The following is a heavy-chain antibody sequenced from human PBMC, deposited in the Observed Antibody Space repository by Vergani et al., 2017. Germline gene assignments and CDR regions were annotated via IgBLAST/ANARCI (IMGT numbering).Heavy chain of an antibody. CDR1: GYTFTDYF. D-gene: IGHD2-2*01. J-gene: IGHJ4*02. CDR2: INPNSGGT. Sequence: QVQLVQSGAEVKKPGASVKVSCKASGYTFTDYFMHWVRQAPGQGLEWMGWINPNSGGTNYAQQFQGRVTMTRDTSISTAYMELSNLRADDTAVYYCARVGTSSNRDYFDYWGQGTLVTVSS. V-gene: IGHV1-2*02. CDR3: ARVGTSSNRDYFDY.